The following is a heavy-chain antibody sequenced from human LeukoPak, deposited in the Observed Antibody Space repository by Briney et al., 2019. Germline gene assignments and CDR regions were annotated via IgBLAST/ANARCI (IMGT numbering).Heavy chain of an antibody. CDR2: ISWNSGSI. CDR3: AKDTNAAIYYFDY. J-gene: IGHJ4*02. V-gene: IGHV3-9*01. D-gene: IGHD4/OR15-4a*01. Sequence: PGGSLRLSCAASGFTFDDYAMHWVRQAPGKGLEWVSGISWNSGSIGYADSVKGRFTISRDNAKNSLYLQMNSLRAEDTALYYCAKDTNAAIYYFDYWGQGTLVTVSS. CDR1: GFTFDDYA.